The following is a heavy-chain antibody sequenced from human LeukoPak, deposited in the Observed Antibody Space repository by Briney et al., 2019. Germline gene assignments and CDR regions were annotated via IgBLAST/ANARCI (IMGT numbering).Heavy chain of an antibody. CDR1: GGTFSSYA. D-gene: IGHD6-13*01. CDR2: IIPILGIA. CDR3: AREGAAGIGHNWFDP. V-gene: IGHV1-69*04. Sequence: VASVKVSCKASGGTFSSYAISWVRQAPGQGLEWMGRIIPILGIANYAQKFQGRVTITADKSTSTAYMELSSLRSEDTAVYYCAREGAAGIGHNWFDPWGQGTLVTVSS. J-gene: IGHJ5*02.